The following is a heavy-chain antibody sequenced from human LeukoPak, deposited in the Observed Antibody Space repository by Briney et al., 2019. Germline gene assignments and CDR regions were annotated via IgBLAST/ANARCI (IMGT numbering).Heavy chain of an antibody. CDR1: GGTFSSYA. CDR3: ARDQYYDSKGWFDP. CDR2: IHTYNGHT. V-gene: IGHV1-18*01. J-gene: IGHJ5*02. D-gene: IGHD3-22*01. Sequence: ASVKVSCKASGGTFSSYAISWVRQAPGQGLEWMGWIHTYNGHTNYAQKLQGRVTMTTDTSTSTAYMELRSLRSDDTAVYYCARDQYYDSKGWFDPWGQGTLVTVSS.